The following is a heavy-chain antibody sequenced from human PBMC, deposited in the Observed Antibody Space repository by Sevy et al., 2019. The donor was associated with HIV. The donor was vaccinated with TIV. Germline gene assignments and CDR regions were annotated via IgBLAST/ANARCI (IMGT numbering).Heavy chain of an antibody. J-gene: IGHJ6*03. Sequence: GGSLRLSCAASGFTFSSYAMSWVRQAPGKGLEWVSAISGSGGSTYYADSVKGRFTISRDNAKNTLYLQMNSLRAEDKAVYYCARGAEENYAMLTGLYDYYYYYLDVWGKGTTVTVSS. D-gene: IGHD3-9*01. V-gene: IGHV3-23*01. CDR2: ISGSGGST. CDR1: GFTFSSYA. CDR3: ARGAEENYAMLTGLYDYYYYYLDV.